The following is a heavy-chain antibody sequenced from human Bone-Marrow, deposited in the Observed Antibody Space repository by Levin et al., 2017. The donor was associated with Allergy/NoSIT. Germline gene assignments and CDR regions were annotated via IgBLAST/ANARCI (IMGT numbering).Heavy chain of an antibody. V-gene: IGHV3-21*01. Sequence: LSLTCAASGFSFSSYSMNWVRQAPGKGLEWVSSISSSSGYIYYTDSVKGRFTISRDNAKNSLYLQMNSLRAEDTAVYYCAKIIAVAGSEERPDGFDIWGQGTMVTVSS. CDR3: AKIIAVAGSEERPDGFDI. D-gene: IGHD6-19*01. J-gene: IGHJ3*02. CDR2: ISSSSGYI. CDR1: GFSFSSYS.